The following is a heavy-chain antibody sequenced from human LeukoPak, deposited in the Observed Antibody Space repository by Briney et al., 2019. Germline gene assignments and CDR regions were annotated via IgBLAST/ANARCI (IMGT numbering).Heavy chain of an antibody. J-gene: IGHJ4*02. CDR1: GFTFSSYA. CDR3: AKDGGGYYDSSGYSTHDY. CDR2: ISGSGGST. Sequence: GESLRLSCAASGFTFSSYAMSWVRQAPGKGLEWVSAISGSGGSTYYADSVKGRFTISRDNSKNTLYLQMNSLRAEDTAVYYCAKDGGGYYDSSGYSTHDYWGQGTLVTVSS. V-gene: IGHV3-23*01. D-gene: IGHD3-22*01.